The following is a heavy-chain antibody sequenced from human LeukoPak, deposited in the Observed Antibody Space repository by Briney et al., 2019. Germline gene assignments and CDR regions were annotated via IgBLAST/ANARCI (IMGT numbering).Heavy chain of an antibody. D-gene: IGHD1-20*01. CDR2: ISAYNGNT. CDR1: GYTFTSYG. V-gene: IGHV1-18*01. CDR3: ARDYVSGSAYNWNPNWFDP. J-gene: IGHJ5*02. Sequence: ASVKVSCKASGYTFTSYGISWVRQAPGQGLEWMGWISAYNGNTNHAQKLQGRVTMTTDTSTSTAYMELRSLKSDDTAVYYCARDYVSGSAYNWNPNWFDPWGQGTLVTVSS.